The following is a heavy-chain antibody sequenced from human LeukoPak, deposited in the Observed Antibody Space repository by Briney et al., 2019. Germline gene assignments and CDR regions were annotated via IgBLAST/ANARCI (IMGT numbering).Heavy chain of an antibody. Sequence: GGSLRLSCVASGFSFRYYSLNWVRQSPGKGLERVAHISPTGTTHYADSVKGRFTISRDNVRNSLSLQMRSLRSGDTAVYFCATAPFGTSDYTDVWGRGTTVTVSS. D-gene: IGHD3/OR15-3a*01. V-gene: IGHV3-69-1*01. J-gene: IGHJ6*03. CDR2: ISPTGTT. CDR3: ATAPFGTSDYTDV. CDR1: GFSFRYYS.